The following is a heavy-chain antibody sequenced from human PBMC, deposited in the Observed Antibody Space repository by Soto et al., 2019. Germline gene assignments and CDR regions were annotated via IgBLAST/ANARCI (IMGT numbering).Heavy chain of an antibody. D-gene: IGHD3-3*01. V-gene: IGHV1-18*04. CDR3: ASQPTYYDVWISDNRFDP. CDR2: ISDYNGKT. CDR1: GYTFTSSG. J-gene: IGHJ5*02. Sequence: QVQLVQSGAEVKKPGASVKVSCKASGYTFTSSGISWVRQAPGQGLEWMGWISDYNGKTNHAQNLHGRLALTTDTAPSTAYMELTTLRSADTTVNYCASQPTYYDVWISDNRFDPWGQGPLVTVSS.